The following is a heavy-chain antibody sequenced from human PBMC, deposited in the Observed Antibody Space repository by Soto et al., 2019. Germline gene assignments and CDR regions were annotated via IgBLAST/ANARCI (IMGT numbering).Heavy chain of an antibody. CDR1: GGSFSGYY. V-gene: IGHV4-34*01. D-gene: IGHD3-16*01. J-gene: IGHJ4*02. CDR2: SNHSGST. Sequence: SETLSLTCTVYGGSFSGYYWSWIRQPPGKGMEWMGQSNHSGSTNYNPSLNSRVTISVDTSKNQFSLKLSSVTAADTAVYYCARGPFRVGVAYDYWGQGTLVTVSS. CDR3: ARGPFRVGVAYDY.